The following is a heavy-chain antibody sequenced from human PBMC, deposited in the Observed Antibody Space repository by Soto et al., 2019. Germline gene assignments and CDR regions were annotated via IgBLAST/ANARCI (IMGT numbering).Heavy chain of an antibody. CDR3: ARLRRDGYKFDY. CDR2: IYYSGST. Sequence: QVQLQEVGPGLVKPSQTLSLTCTVSGGSCSSGGYYWGWIRQHPGKGLEWIGYIYYSGSTYYNPSLKSRVTIAVDTSKNQCSLKLSSVTAADTAVYYCARLRRDGYKFDYWGQGTLVTVS. V-gene: IGHV4-31*03. CDR1: GGSCSSGGYY. D-gene: IGHD5-12*01. J-gene: IGHJ4*02.